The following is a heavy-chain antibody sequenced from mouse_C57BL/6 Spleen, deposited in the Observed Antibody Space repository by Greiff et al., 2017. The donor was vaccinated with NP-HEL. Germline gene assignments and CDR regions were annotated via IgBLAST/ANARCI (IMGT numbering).Heavy chain of an antibody. D-gene: IGHD2-3*01. CDR2: ISNLAYSN. CDR1: GFTFSDYG. V-gene: IGHV5-15*01. CDR3: ARRGIYDGSWYFDV. Sequence: EVKLMESGGGLVQPGGSLKLSCAASGFTFSDYGMAWVRQAPRKGPEWVAFISNLAYSNYYADTVTGRFTISRENAKNTLYLEMSRLRSEDTDMYYCARRGIYDGSWYFDVWGTGTTVTVSS. J-gene: IGHJ1*03.